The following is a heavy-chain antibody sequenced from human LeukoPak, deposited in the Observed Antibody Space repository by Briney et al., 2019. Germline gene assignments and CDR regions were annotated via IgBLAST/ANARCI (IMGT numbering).Heavy chain of an antibody. CDR2: INPNSGGT. CDR3: TGGRTGGFWNDLFDL. V-gene: IGHV1-2*02. D-gene: IGHD3-16*01. J-gene: IGHJ3*01. Sequence: ASVKVSCKASGYTFTDYRIHWVRQAPGQGLEWLGWINPNSGGTNSAQHFQGRVALIRDTSINTVYMDLSALKSDDTAIYYCTGGRTGGFWNDLFDLGAPGTLVTFFS. CDR1: GYTFTDYR.